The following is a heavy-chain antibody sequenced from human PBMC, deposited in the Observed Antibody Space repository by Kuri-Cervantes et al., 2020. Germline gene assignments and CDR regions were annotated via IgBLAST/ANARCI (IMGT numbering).Heavy chain of an antibody. CDR1: GLTFSSYA. CDR3: ARGDMVRGVVDYYYYGMDV. J-gene: IGHJ6*02. D-gene: IGHD3-10*01. CDR2: ISGSGGST. V-gene: IGHV3-23*01. Sequence: GGSLRLSCAASGLTFSSYAMSWVRQAPGKGLEWVSAISGSGGSTYYADSVKGRFTISRDNSKNTLYLQMNSLRSEDTAVYYCARGDMVRGVVDYYYYGMDVWGQGTTVTVSS.